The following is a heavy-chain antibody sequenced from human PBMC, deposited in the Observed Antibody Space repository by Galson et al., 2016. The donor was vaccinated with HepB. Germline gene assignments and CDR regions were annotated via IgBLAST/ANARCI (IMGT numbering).Heavy chain of an antibody. CDR3: ATAIVGVTTSFDY. J-gene: IGHJ4*02. V-gene: IGHV1-69*13. Sequence: SVKVSCKASGGTFRSYAISWVRQAPGQGLEWMGGLNPIFGTPNYAQKFQGRVTLTADESTSTAYMELSSLRSEDTAVYYCATAIVGVTTSFDYWGQGTLVTVSS. CDR2: LNPIFGTP. CDR1: GGTFRSYA. D-gene: IGHD1-26*01.